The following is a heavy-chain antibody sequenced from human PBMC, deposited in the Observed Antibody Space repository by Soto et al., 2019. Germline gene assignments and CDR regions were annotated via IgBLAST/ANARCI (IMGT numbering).Heavy chain of an antibody. CDR2: INHSGST. D-gene: IGHD6-13*01. CDR3: ARGYGGAAAGGGYYYYMDV. Sequence: QVQLQQWGAGLLKPSETLSLTCAVYGGSFSGYYWSWIRQPPGKGLEWIGEINHSGSTNYNPSLKSRVTISVDTSKNQFSLKLSSVTAADTAVYYCARGYGGAAAGGGYYYYMDVWGKGTTVTVSS. V-gene: IGHV4-34*01. J-gene: IGHJ6*03. CDR1: GGSFSGYY.